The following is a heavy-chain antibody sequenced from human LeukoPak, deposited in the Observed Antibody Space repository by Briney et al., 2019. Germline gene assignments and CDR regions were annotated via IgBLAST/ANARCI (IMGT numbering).Heavy chain of an antibody. CDR2: ITFRGDHT. Sequence: GRSLRLSCAASGFTFSSYAMRWVRHAPGKGLEWVSAITFRGDHTYYADSVKGRLTISRDNSKNTLYLQRNSRSAEDTAVYYCAKGLWIQLLLIDYWGQRTLVTVFS. J-gene: IGHJ4*02. CDR3: AKGLWIQLLLIDY. V-gene: IGHV3-23*01. D-gene: IGHD5-18*01. CDR1: GFTFSSYA.